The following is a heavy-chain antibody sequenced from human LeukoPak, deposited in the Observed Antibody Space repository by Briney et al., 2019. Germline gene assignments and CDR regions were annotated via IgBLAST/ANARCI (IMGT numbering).Heavy chain of an antibody. D-gene: IGHD6-13*01. J-gene: IGHJ3*02. CDR1: GFTFSSYW. CDR3: ARWGSNLPNDAFDI. CDR2: IKRDGSEK. V-gene: IGHV3-7*01. Sequence: PGGSLRLSCAASGFTFSSYWMSWVRQAPGKGPEWVANIKRDGSEKHYVDSVKGRFTISRENAKNSLYLQMNSLRAEDTAVYYCARWGSNLPNDAFDIWGQGTMVTVSS.